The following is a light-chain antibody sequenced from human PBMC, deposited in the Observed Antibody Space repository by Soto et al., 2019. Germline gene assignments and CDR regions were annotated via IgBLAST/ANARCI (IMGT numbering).Light chain of an antibody. J-gene: IGKJ1*01. V-gene: IGKV3-20*01. CDR1: QSFNSIY. Sequence: EILMTQSPATLSVSTGERATLSCRASQSFNSIYLAWYQQKPGQAPRLLIYGASSRATGIPDRFSGSGSGTDFTLTISRLEPEDFAVYYCHQYDSWTFGQGTKVDIK. CDR3: HQYDSWT. CDR2: GAS.